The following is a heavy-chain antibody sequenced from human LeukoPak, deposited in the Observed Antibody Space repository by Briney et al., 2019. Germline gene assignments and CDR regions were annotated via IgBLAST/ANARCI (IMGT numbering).Heavy chain of an antibody. J-gene: IGHJ4*02. CDR2: ISGYNGNT. CDR1: GYTFTSYG. Sequence: GASVKVSCKASGYTFTSYGISWVRQAPGQGLEWMGWISGYNGNTNYAQKLQGRVSMTTDTSTSTAYMELRSLRSDDTAVYYCARAPYYYDNSGSYYFDYWGQGTLVTVSS. D-gene: IGHD3-22*01. V-gene: IGHV1-18*01. CDR3: ARAPYYYDNSGSYYFDY.